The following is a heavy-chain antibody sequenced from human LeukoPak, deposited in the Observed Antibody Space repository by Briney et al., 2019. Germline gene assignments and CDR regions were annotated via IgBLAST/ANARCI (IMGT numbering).Heavy chain of an antibody. CDR2: IIPIFGTA. D-gene: IGHD3-22*01. Sequence: ASVKVSCKASGGTFSSYAISRVRQAPGQGLEWMGGIIPIFGTANYAQKFQGRVTITTDESTSTAYMELSSLRSEDTAVYYCAGGDYYDSSGYYQQFDYWGQGTLVTVSS. CDR3: AGGDYYDSSGYYQQFDY. CDR1: GGTFSSYA. V-gene: IGHV1-69*05. J-gene: IGHJ4*02.